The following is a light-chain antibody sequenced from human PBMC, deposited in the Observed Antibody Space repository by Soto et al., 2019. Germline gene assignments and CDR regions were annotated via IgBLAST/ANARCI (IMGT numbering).Light chain of an antibody. CDR2: GAF. J-gene: IGKJ1*01. CDR3: QQYGTSPPS. V-gene: IGKV3-20*01. CDR1: QSVSSNF. Sequence: EIVLTQSPGTLSLSPGERATLSCKASQSVSSNFLAWYQRKPGQSPRLLIYGAFYRATDIPYRFSGSVSGTDFHLTITRLEPEDFAVYSCQQYGTSPPSFGQGTKVEI.